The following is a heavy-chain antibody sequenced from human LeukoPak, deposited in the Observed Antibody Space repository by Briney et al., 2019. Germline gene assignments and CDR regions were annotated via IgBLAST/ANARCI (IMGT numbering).Heavy chain of an antibody. D-gene: IGHD4-23*01. CDR3: ASRNSLFI. CDR2: IKLDGSEK. CDR1: GFTFTNYW. Sequence: GGSLRLSCAASGFTFTNYWMSWVRQAPGKGLEWVANIKLDGSEKYYVDSVKGRFTISRDNAKNSLYLQMNSLRAEDTAVYYCASRNSLFIWGQGTLVTVSS. J-gene: IGHJ4*02. V-gene: IGHV3-7*01.